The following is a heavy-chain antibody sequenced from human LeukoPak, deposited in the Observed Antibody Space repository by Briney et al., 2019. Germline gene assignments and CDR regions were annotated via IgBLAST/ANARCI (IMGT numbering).Heavy chain of an antibody. CDR1: GGSISSSSYY. Sequence: SETLSLTCTVSGGSISSSSYYWGWIRQPPGKGLEWIGSIYYSGSTYYNPSLKSRVTISVDTSKNQFSLKLSSVTAADTAIYYCATDHGKDFGSGALLYDYYGMDVWGQGTTVTVSS. J-gene: IGHJ6*02. CDR2: IYYSGST. D-gene: IGHD3-10*01. CDR3: ATDHGKDFGSGALLYDYYGMDV. V-gene: IGHV4-39*02.